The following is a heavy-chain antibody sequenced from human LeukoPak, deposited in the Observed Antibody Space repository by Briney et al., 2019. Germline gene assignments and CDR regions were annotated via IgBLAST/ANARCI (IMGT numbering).Heavy chain of an antibody. D-gene: IGHD3-10*01. CDR1: GDSISSGDYY. J-gene: IGHJ3*02. CDR3: ARVRGGYYGSGSNYDAFDI. V-gene: IGHV4-61*02. CDR2: IYTSGST. Sequence: SQTLSLTCTVSGDSISSGDYYWSWIRQPAGKGLEWIGRIYTSGSTNYNPSLKSRVTISVDASKNQFSLKLSSVTAADTAVYYCARVRGGYYGSGSNYDAFDIWGQGTMVTVSS.